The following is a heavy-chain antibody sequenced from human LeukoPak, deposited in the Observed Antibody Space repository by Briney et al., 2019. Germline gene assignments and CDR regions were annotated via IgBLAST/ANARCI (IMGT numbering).Heavy chain of an antibody. CDR1: GGSISSGSYY. CDR3: ASQIAAAGTSWFDP. CDR2: IYYSGST. J-gene: IGHJ5*02. Sequence: SETLSLTCTVSGGSISSGSYYWRWIRQPPGKGLEWNGYIYYSGSTNYNPSLKSRVTISVDTSKNQFSLKLSSVTAADTAVYYCASQIAAAGTSWFDPWGQGTLVTVSS. V-gene: IGHV4-61*01. D-gene: IGHD6-13*01.